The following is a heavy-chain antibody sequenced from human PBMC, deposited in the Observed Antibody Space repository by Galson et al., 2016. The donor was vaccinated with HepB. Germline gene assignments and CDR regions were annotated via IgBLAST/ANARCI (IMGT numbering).Heavy chain of an antibody. CDR1: GFSFSNYA. CDR3: ATDPTYGSSNP. Sequence: SLRLSCAASGFSFSNYAMNWVRQAPGKGLELVSFISRSGSAKSYADSVKGRFTVSRVNAENSLYLQMDSLRDEDTAVYYCATDPTYGSSNPWGQGTLVTVSS. J-gene: IGHJ5*02. CDR2: ISRSGSAK. V-gene: IGHV3-48*02. D-gene: IGHD6-19*01.